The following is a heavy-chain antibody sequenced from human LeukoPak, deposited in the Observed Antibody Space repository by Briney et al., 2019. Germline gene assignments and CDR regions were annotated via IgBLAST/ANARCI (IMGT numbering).Heavy chain of an antibody. D-gene: IGHD4-17*01. CDR3: ATDPTPLTTVTTMGY. V-gene: IGHV1-24*01. CDR1: GYTLTELS. J-gene: IGHJ4*02. CDR2: FDPEDGET. Sequence: ASVKVSCTVSGYTLTELSMHWVRQAPGKGLEWMGGFDPEDGETIYAQKFQGRVTMTEDTSTDTAYMELSSLRSEDTAVYYCATDPTPLTTVTTMGYWGQGTLVTVSS.